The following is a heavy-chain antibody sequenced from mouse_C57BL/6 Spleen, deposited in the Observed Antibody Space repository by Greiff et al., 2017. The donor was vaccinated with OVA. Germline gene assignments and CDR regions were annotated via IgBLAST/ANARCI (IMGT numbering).Heavy chain of an antibody. CDR1: GFTFSSYA. CDR3: ARWAGTVVVPFDY. V-gene: IGHV5-4*03. Sequence: EVKLQESGGGLVKPGGSLKLSCAASGFTFSSYAMSWVRQTPEKRLEWVATISAGGSYTYYPDNVKGRFTISRDNAKNNLYLQMSHLKSGETAMYDGARWAGTVVVPFDYWGQGTTLTVSS. D-gene: IGHD1-1*01. J-gene: IGHJ2*01. CDR2: ISAGGSYT.